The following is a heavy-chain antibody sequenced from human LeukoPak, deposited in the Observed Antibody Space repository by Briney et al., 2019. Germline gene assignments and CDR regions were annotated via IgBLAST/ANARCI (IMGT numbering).Heavy chain of an antibody. Sequence: GGSLRLSCAASGFTFSSYWMSWVRQAPGKGLEWVANIKQDGSEKYYVDSVKGRFTISRDNAKNSPYLQMNSLSAEDTAVFYCARDTFFGNSGYSAFDIWGQGTMVTVSS. V-gene: IGHV3-7*01. CDR2: IKQDGSEK. D-gene: IGHD3-22*01. CDR3: ARDTFFGNSGYSAFDI. CDR1: GFTFSSYW. J-gene: IGHJ3*02.